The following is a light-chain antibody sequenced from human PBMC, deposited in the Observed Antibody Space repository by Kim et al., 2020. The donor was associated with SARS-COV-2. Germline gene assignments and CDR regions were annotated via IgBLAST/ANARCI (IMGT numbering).Light chain of an antibody. CDR1: QSVSLNY. J-gene: IGKJ1*01. Sequence: GERATPSCTASQSVSLNYSAWHQKQPGQAPRLLIHGASIRATGIPERFSGRAYRTDFTLTITRVAPEDFAVYYCHQYSTSPWTFGQGTKVDIK. CDR2: GAS. CDR3: HQYSTSPWT. V-gene: IGKV3-20*01.